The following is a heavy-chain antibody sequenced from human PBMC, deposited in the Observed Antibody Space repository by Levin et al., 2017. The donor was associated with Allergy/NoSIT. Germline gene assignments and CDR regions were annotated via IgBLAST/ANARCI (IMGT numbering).Heavy chain of an antibody. D-gene: IGHD6-13*01. CDR3: AKELQDIAAAGRYYYYGMDV. Sequence: ASVKVSCKASGYTFTGYYMHWVRQAPGQGLEWMGWINPNSGGTNYAQKFQGWVTMTRDTSISTAYMELSRLRSDDTAVYYCAKELQDIAAAGRYYYYGMDVWGQGTTVTVSS. J-gene: IGHJ6*02. V-gene: IGHV1-2*04. CDR2: INPNSGGT. CDR1: GYTFTGYY.